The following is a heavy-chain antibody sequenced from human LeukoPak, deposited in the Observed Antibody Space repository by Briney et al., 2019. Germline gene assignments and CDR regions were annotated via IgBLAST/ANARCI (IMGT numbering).Heavy chain of an antibody. CDR2: ISSSSSYI. Sequence: GGSLRLSCAASGFTFSSYSMNWVRQAPGKGLEWVSSISSSSSYIYYADSVKGRFTISRDNAKNSLYLQMNSLRAEDTAVYYCARRGNLTGGDAFDIWGQGTMVTVSS. V-gene: IGHV3-21*01. D-gene: IGHD7-27*01. CDR1: GFTFSSYS. J-gene: IGHJ3*02. CDR3: ARRGNLTGGDAFDI.